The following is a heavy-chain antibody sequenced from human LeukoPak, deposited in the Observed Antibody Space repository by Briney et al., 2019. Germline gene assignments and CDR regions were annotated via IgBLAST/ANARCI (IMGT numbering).Heavy chain of an antibody. D-gene: IGHD3-10*01. CDR2: IKQDGSEK. V-gene: IGHV3-7*01. CDR1: GFIFSRYA. J-gene: IGHJ4*02. CDR3: ARFQLAHYGSGSYYNY. Sequence: PGRSLRLSCAASGFIFSRYAMSWVRQAPGKGLEWVANIKQDGSEKYYVDSVKGRFTISRDNAKNSLYLQMNSLRAEDTAVYYCARFQLAHYGSGSYYNYWGQGTLVTVSS.